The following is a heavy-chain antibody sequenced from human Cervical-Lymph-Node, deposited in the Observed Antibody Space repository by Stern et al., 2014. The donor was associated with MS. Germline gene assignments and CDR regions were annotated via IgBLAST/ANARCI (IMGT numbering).Heavy chain of an antibody. CDR1: GGSISSSNW. J-gene: IGHJ4*02. CDR2: IYHSGST. V-gene: IGHV4-4*02. Sequence: QVQLQESGPGLVKPSGTLSLTCAVSGGSISSSNWWRWVRQPPGKGLEWIGEIYHSGSTNYNPSLQSRVTISVDKSKNQFSLKLSSVTAADTAVYYCASIVYYYDSSGYLFDYWGQGTLVTVSS. D-gene: IGHD3-22*01. CDR3: ASIVYYYDSSGYLFDY.